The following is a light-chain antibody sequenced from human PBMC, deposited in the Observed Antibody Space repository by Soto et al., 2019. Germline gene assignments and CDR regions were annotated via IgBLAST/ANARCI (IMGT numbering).Light chain of an antibody. Sequence: DIQMTQSPSTLSASVGDRVTITCRASQRISNWLAWYQQKPGKAPKLLIYRASTLESGVPSRFSGSGSGTEFTLTLSSLQPDEFATYFCQQYNSYSGTFGPGTKVDIK. CDR3: QQYNSYSGT. CDR2: RAS. V-gene: IGKV1-5*03. J-gene: IGKJ3*01. CDR1: QRISNW.